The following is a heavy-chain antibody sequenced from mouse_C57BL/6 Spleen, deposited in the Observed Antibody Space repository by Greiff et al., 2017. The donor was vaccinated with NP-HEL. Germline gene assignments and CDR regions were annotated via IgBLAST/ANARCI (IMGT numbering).Heavy chain of an antibody. CDR2: ISSGSSTI. CDR1: GFTFSDYG. CDR3: ARGYGSSGWFAY. J-gene: IGHJ3*01. Sequence: EVKLEESGGGLVKPGGSLKLSCAASGFTFSDYGMHWVRQAPEKGLEWVAYISSGSSTIYYADTVKGRFTISRDNAKNTLFLQMTSLRSEDTAMYYCARGYGSSGWFAYWGQGTLVTVSA. D-gene: IGHD1-1*01. V-gene: IGHV5-17*01.